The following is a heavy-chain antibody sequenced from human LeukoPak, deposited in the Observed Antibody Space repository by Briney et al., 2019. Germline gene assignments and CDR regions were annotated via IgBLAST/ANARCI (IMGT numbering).Heavy chain of an antibody. J-gene: IGHJ4*02. Sequence: GGSLRLSCTAPGFTFTTYWMSWVRHPPGKWLEWMSVISYDGRNKYFADSVKGRFTLSRDNSKNTLYLQMNNLRAEDTAVYYCANLATVTYNPFDYWGQGTLVTVSS. CDR1: GFTFTTYW. D-gene: IGHD4-17*01. CDR3: ANLATVTYNPFDY. V-gene: IGHV3-30*18. CDR2: ISYDGRNK.